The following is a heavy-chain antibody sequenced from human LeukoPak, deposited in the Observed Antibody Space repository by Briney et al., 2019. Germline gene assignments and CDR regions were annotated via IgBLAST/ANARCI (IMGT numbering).Heavy chain of an antibody. CDR3: ARGRCSSGWCPIDY. Sequence: PSETLSLTCTVSGGSISSSSYYWGWIRQPPGKGLEWIGSMYYSGSTYHNPSLKSRVTMSVDTSKNQFSLKLSSVTAADTAVYYCARGRCSSGWCPIDYWGQGTLVTVSS. D-gene: IGHD6-19*01. J-gene: IGHJ4*02. CDR2: MYYSGST. V-gene: IGHV4-39*07. CDR1: GGSISSSSYY.